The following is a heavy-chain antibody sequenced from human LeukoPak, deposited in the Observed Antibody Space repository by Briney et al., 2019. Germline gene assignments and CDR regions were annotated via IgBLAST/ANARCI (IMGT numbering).Heavy chain of an antibody. CDR1: GYTFTRYF. CDR2: TNPSGGST. CDR3: ARRYCSVSSCYSNWFDP. J-gene: IGHJ5*02. Sequence: ASVKVSCKASGYTFTRYFMHWVRQAPGQGLEWMGITNPSGGSTTYAQKFQGRVTMTRDTSTSTVYMELSSLRSEDTAVYYCARRYCSVSSCYSNWFDPWGQGALVTVSS. V-gene: IGHV1-46*01. D-gene: IGHD2-15*01.